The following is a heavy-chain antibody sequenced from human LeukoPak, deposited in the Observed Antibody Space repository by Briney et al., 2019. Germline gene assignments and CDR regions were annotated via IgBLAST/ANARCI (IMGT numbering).Heavy chain of an antibody. V-gene: IGHV3-74*01. CDR3: VRWLDS. CDR1: RFTLSSDW. CDR2: INGDGSST. J-gene: IGHJ5*01. Sequence: GGSLRLSCVASRFTLSSDWMHWVRQAPGKGLVCVSYINGDGSSTNYADSVRGRFTISRDNAKKTLYLQMNSLRDEDTAVYYCVRWLDSGGLGTLVTVSS.